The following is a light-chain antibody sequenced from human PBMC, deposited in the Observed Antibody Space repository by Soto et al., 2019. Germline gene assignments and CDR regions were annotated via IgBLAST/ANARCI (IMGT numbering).Light chain of an antibody. J-gene: IGLJ3*02. CDR3: SSFTSGSTLV. CDR1: SSDVGSYNY. Sequence: QSALTQPASVSGSPGQSITISCTGTSSDVGSYNYVSWYQHHPDKAPKLIIFDVSNRPSGVSNRFSGSKSGNTASLTISGLQAEDEADYYCSSFTSGSTLVFGGRTKVPVL. V-gene: IGLV2-14*03. CDR2: DVS.